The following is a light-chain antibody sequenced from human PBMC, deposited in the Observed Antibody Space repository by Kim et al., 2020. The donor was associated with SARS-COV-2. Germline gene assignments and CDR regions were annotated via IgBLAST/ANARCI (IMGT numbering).Light chain of an antibody. Sequence: QTARLTCTGNSKNVGNKGAAWLEQHQCHPSKDLSDGNNNGTAGPCESLPASGSGNTAFLTITGLQPEGEADYYCSAWDSSLSGWVFGGGTHLTVL. CDR3: SAWDSSLSGWV. CDR1: SKNVGNKG. CDR2: GNN. V-gene: IGLV10-54*01. J-gene: IGLJ3*02.